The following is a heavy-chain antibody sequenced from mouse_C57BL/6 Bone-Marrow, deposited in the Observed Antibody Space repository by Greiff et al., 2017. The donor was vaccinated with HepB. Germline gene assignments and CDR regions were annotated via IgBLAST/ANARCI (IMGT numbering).Heavy chain of an antibody. V-gene: IGHV2-4*01. CDR2: IWSGGST. CDR1: GFSLTSYC. D-gene: IGHD2-1*01. Sequence: QVQLQQSGPGLVQPSQSLSITCTVSGFSLTSYCVHWVRQPPGKGLEWLGVIWSGGSTDYNAAFISRLSISKDNSKSQVFFKMNSLQADDTAIYYCAKSDGNYSYYAMDYWGQGTSVTVSS. J-gene: IGHJ4*01. CDR3: AKSDGNYSYYAMDY.